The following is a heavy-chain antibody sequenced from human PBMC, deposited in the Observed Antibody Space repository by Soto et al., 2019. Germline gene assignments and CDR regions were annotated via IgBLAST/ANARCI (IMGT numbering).Heavy chain of an antibody. CDR3: ARDTAYGDSSFDAFDI. Sequence: GGSLRLSCAASGFTFSSYGMHWVRQAPGKGLEWVAVIWYDGSNKYYADSVKGRFTISRDNSKNTLYLQMNSLRAEDTAVYYCARDTAYGDSSFDAFDIWGQGTMVTVSS. J-gene: IGHJ3*02. D-gene: IGHD4-17*01. CDR1: GFTFSSYG. CDR2: IWYDGSNK. V-gene: IGHV3-33*01.